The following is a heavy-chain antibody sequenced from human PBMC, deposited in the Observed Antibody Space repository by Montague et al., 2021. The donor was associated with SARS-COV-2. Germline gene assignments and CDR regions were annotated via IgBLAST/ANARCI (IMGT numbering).Heavy chain of an antibody. Sequence: SLRLSCAASGFTLSSYATNWVRQAPGKGLEWVSSISGSDDTTYYADSVKGRFTISRDSSKNTLYLQMNSLRVEETAVYYCAKGFTSWPRGLFDYWGQGSLVTVSS. J-gene: IGHJ4*02. D-gene: IGHD2-2*01. CDR1: GFTLSSYA. V-gene: IGHV3-23*01. CDR2: ISGSDDTT. CDR3: AKGFTSWPRGLFDY.